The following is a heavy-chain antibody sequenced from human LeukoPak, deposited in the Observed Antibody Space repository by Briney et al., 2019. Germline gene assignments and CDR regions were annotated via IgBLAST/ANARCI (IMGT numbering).Heavy chain of an antibody. D-gene: IGHD3-22*01. V-gene: IGHV4-4*07. Sequence: SETLSLTCTVSGGSISSYYWSWIRQPAGKGLEWIGRIYTSGSTNYNPSLKSRVTISVDTSENQFSLKLSSVTAADTAVYYCAAGEYYYDSSGYPPMDVWGKGTTVTVSS. CDR3: AAGEYYYDSSGYPPMDV. CDR1: GGSISSYY. J-gene: IGHJ6*04. CDR2: IYTSGST.